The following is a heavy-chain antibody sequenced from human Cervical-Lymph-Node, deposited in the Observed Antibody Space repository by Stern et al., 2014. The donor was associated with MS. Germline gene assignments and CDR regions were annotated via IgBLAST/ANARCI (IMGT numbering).Heavy chain of an antibody. CDR1: GYTFTNNW. D-gene: IGHD1-1*01. J-gene: IGHJ6*02. Sequence: EVQLLESGAEVKKPGESLKISCKGSGYTFTNNWIAWVRQMPGKGLEWMGIIYPDDSDIRYSPSLQGQGTISADKSISTASLPWSSLKAGDSAVYYCARPPPRRKWDDPNYGMDVWGQGTTVTVSS. CDR2: IYPDDSDI. V-gene: IGHV5-51*03. CDR3: ARPPPRRKWDDPNYGMDV.